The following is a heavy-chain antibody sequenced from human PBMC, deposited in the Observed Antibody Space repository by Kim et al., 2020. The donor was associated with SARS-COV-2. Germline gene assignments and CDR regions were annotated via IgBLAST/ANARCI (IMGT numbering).Heavy chain of an antibody. Sequence: GGSLRLSCTASGFTFGDYAMSWFRQAPGKGLEWVGFIRSKAYGGTTEYAASVKGRFTISRDDSKSIAYLQMNSLKTEDTAVYYCTRDYDILTGYYLSGYWGQGTLVTVSS. D-gene: IGHD3-9*01. CDR3: TRDYDILTGYYLSGY. CDR2: IRSKAYGGTT. CDR1: GFTFGDYA. V-gene: IGHV3-49*03. J-gene: IGHJ4*02.